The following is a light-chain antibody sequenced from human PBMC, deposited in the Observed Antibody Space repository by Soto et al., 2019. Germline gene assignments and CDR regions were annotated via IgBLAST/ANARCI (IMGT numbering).Light chain of an antibody. V-gene: IGKV3-20*01. CDR1: QSISSTF. Sequence: EIVLTQSPGTLSLSPGERATLSCRASQSISSTFLAWYQHKPGQAPRVLIYVASRRATGIPERFSGSGSGTDFTLTITRLEPEDFAIYYCQQYESSWTFGQGTKV. CDR2: VAS. CDR3: QQYESSWT. J-gene: IGKJ1*01.